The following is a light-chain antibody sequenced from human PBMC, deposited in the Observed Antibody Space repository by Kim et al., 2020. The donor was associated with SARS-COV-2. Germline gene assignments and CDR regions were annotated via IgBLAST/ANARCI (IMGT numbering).Light chain of an antibody. V-gene: IGKV1-5*03. CDR1: QSISSW. Sequence: DIQMTQSPSTLSASVGDRVTITCRASQSISSWLAWYQQKPGKAPKLLIYKASSLESGVPSRFSGSGSGTEFTLTISSLQPDDFATYYCQHHGTFGQETKVDIK. CDR2: KAS. CDR3: QHHGT. J-gene: IGKJ1*01.